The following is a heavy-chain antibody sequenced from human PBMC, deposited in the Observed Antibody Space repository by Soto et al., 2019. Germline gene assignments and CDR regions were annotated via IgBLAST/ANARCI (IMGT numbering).Heavy chain of an antibody. CDR2: INPSGGST. J-gene: IGHJ6*02. CDR1: GYTFTSYY. D-gene: IGHD6-13*01. Sequence: ASVKVSCKASGYTFTSYYMHWVRQAPGQGLEWMGIINPSGGSTSYAQKFQGRVTMTRDTSTSTVYMELSSLRSEDTAVHYCAREFPPYSSSWYNLGYSYYGMDVWG. V-gene: IGHV1-46*01. CDR3: AREFPPYSSSWYNLGYSYYGMDV.